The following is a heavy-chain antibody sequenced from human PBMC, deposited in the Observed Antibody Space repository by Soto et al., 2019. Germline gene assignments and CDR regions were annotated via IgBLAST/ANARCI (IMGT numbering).Heavy chain of an antibody. CDR1: GFTFSSYA. CDR2: ISGTGGNI. D-gene: IGHD5-12*01. V-gene: IGHV3-23*01. Sequence: PGGSLRLSCAASGFTFSSYAMSWVRQAPGKGLEWVSVISGTGGNIYHSDSAKGRFTISRDNSKNTLYLQMNTLRAEDTAVYYCAKAQLRFFDYCGQGTLVTVYS. CDR3: AKAQLRFFDY. J-gene: IGHJ4*02.